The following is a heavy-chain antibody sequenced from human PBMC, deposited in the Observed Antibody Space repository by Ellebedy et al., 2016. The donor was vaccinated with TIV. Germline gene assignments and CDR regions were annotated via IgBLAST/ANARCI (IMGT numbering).Heavy chain of an antibody. V-gene: IGHV3-15*07. J-gene: IGHJ4*02. CDR2: IKSKTDGGTT. CDR3: TRAYHTFYFDY. D-gene: IGHD2/OR15-2a*01. CDR1: GFTFSNAW. Sequence: GGSRRLSCAASGFTFSNAWVNWVSQAQGKGLEWVGRIKSKTDGGTTDYAAPVKGRFTISRDDSNNTLYLQINSLKTEDTAVYYCTRAYHTFYFDYWGQGTLVTGSS.